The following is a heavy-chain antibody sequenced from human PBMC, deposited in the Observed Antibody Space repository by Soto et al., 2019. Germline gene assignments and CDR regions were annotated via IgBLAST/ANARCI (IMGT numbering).Heavy chain of an antibody. D-gene: IGHD3-10*01. CDR1: GFTLQNYA. Sequence: LRLSCTASGFTLQNYAMAWVRQAPGKGLEWVSTLIGGHYGTAYSYSVKGRFTVSRDNSKNCLYLQMKSLGVEDTAMYFCAKGKSTGDIDWFDPWGQGSLVTVSS. V-gene: IGHV3-23*01. J-gene: IGHJ5*02. CDR3: AKGKSTGDIDWFDP. CDR2: LIGGHYGT.